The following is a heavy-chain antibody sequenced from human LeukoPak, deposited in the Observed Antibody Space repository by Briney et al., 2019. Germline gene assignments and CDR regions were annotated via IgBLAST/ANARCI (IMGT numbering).Heavy chain of an antibody. CDR2: INPNSGGT. CDR1: GYTFTGYY. CDR3: ARTIRDYDSWSGSRGYYHYGMDV. D-gene: IGHD3-3*01. J-gene: IGHJ6*02. Sequence: ASVKVSCKASGYTFTGYYMHWVRQAPGQGLEWMGWINPNSGGTNYAQKFQGRVTMTRDTSISTAYMELSRLRSDDTAVYYCARTIRDYDSWSGSRGYYHYGMDVWGQGTTVTVSS. V-gene: IGHV1-2*02.